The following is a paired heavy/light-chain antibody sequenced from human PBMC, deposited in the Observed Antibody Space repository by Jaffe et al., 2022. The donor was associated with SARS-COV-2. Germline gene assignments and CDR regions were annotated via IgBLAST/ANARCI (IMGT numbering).Heavy chain of an antibody. CDR2: IFYSGST. V-gene: IGHV4-30-4*01. Sequence: QVQLQESGPGLAKPSQTLSLTCTVSGGSISSGYYYWSWIRQPPGKGLEWIGYIFYSGSTYYNPSLQSRVTISVDTSKNQFSLKLSSVTAADTAVYYCARLLGDGSAYYHFDLWGRGTLVTVSS. D-gene: IGHD3-22*01. CDR1: GGSISSGYYY. J-gene: IGHJ4*02. CDR3: ARLLGDGSAYYHFDL.
Light chain of an antibody. Sequence: EIVMTQSPATLSVSPGERATLSCRASQSVRSYLAWYKQKPGQAPRLLIYGASTRATGVPARFSGSGSGTEFTLTISSLQSEDFAVYFCHQYNNWPRTFGQGTKVEI. J-gene: IGKJ1*01. V-gene: IGKV3-15*01. CDR3: HQYNNWPRT. CDR2: GAS. CDR1: QSVRSY.